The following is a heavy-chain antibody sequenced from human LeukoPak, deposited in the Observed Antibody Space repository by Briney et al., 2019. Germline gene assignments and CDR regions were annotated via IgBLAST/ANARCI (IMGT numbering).Heavy chain of an antibody. V-gene: IGHV1-2*02. CDR1: GYTFTGYY. J-gene: IGHJ4*02. CDR2: INPNSGGT. CDR3: ASDSSATGYSGPHYFDY. D-gene: IGHD5-12*01. Sequence: GASVKVSCKASGYTFTGYYMHWVRQAPGQGLEWMGWINPNSGGTNYARKFQGRVAMTRDTSTSTAYMELSRLRSDDTAVYYCASDSSATGYSGPHYFDYWGQGTLVTVSS.